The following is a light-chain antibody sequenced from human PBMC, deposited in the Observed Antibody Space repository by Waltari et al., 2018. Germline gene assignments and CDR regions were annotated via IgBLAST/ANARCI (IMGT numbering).Light chain of an antibody. CDR1: SREVGGYDF. J-gene: IGLJ2*01. CDR3: SSYTSISTSVV. Sequence: QSALTQPASVSGSPGQSITISCTGTSREVGGYDFVPWYQQYPGKTPKLVIYDVYYRPSGVSHRFSASKSGNTASLTISGLQTEDEADYYCSSYTSISTSVVFGGGTKLTVL. CDR2: DVY. V-gene: IGLV2-14*03.